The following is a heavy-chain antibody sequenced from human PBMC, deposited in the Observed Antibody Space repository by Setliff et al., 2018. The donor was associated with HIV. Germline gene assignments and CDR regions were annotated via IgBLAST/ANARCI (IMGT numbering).Heavy chain of an antibody. D-gene: IGHD3-3*01. J-gene: IGHJ4*02. CDR1: GGSFSDYY. Sequence: PSETLSLTCVVYGGSFSDYYWSWIRQPPGKGLEWIGEINHSGNTTYNPSLKSRVILSVDSSKKQVSLKLSSVTAADSAVYYCARDRIWKGYYDYWGQGTLVTVSS. CDR3: ARDRIWKGYYDY. CDR2: INHSGNT. V-gene: IGHV4-34*01.